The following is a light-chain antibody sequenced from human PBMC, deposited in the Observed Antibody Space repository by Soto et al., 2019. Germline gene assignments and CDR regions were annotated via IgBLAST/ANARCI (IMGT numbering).Light chain of an antibody. J-gene: IGLJ1*01. Sequence: QSVLTQPASVSGSPGQSITISCTGTRNDVGSYNSVSWYQQHPGKAPKLMIYEVTNRPSGVSNRFSASKSGNTASLTISGLQAEDEAGYYCSSYTTSSTYVFGTGTKVTV. V-gene: IGLV2-14*01. CDR1: RNDVGSYNS. CDR2: EVT. CDR3: SSYTTSSTYV.